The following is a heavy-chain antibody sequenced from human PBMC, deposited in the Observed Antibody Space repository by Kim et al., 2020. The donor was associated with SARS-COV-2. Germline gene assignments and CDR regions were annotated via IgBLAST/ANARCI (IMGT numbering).Heavy chain of an antibody. CDR3: ARGPRWVREILIIAAADPYAFDI. D-gene: IGHD6-13*01. V-gene: IGHV6-1*01. Sequence: SQTLSLTRAISGDSVSSNSAAWIWIRQSPSRGLEWLGRTYYRSKWYNDYAVSVKSRITINPDTSKNQFSLQLNSVTPEDTAVYYCARGPRWVREILIIAAADPYAFDIWGQGTMVTVSS. CDR2: TYYRSKWYN. CDR1: GDSVSSNSAA. J-gene: IGHJ3*02.